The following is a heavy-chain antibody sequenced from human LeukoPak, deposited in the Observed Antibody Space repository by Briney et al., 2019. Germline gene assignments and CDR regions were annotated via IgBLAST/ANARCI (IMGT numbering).Heavy chain of an antibody. CDR1: GGSISSYY. J-gene: IGHJ4*02. CDR2: IINSGGST. V-gene: IGHV3-23*01. Sequence: ETLSLTCTVSGGSISSYYWSWIRQPPGKGLEWVSAIINSGGSTYYADSVKGRFTISRDNSKNTLYLQMNSLRAEDTAVYYCAKDIYGDYGGVDYWGQGTLVTVSS. D-gene: IGHD4-17*01. CDR3: AKDIYGDYGGVDY.